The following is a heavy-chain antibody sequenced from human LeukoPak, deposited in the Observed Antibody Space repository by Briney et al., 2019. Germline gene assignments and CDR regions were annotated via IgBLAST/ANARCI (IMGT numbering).Heavy chain of an antibody. CDR2: IKEDGTET. CDR3: AKEGRGLQTY. Sequence: GGSLRLSCAASGFMFSSNWMSWVRLAPGKGLEWVANIKEDGTETYYVDSVKGRFTISRDNAKNSLYLQMNSLRVEDTAVYYCAKEGRGLQTYWGQGTLVTVSS. J-gene: IGHJ4*02. V-gene: IGHV3-7*03. CDR1: GFMFSSNW. D-gene: IGHD5-24*01.